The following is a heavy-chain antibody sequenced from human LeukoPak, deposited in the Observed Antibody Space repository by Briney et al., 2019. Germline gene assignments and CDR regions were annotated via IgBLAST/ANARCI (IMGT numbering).Heavy chain of an antibody. D-gene: IGHD2-21*02. CDR3: ARHYCGGDCYSRWYFDL. V-gene: IGHV4-4*07. J-gene: IGHJ2*01. CDR2: VYSSGST. Sequence: SETLSLTCTVSGGSIGTYYWSWIRQPAGKGLEWIGRVYSSGSTNYNPSLKSRVTMSVDTSKNQFSLKLSSVTAADTAVYYCARHYCGGDCYSRWYFDLWGRGTLVTVSS. CDR1: GGSIGTYY.